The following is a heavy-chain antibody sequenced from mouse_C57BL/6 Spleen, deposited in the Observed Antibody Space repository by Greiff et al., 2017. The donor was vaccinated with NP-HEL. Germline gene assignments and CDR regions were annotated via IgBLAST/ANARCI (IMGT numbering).Heavy chain of an antibody. D-gene: IGHD2-4*01. J-gene: IGHJ3*01. CDR3: AKRGGLSPWFAY. V-gene: IGHV1-4*01. CDR1: GYTFTSYT. CDR2: INPSSGYT. Sequence: VQLQESGAELARPGASVKMSCKASGYTFTSYTMHWVKQRPGQGLEWIGYINPSSGYTKYNQKFKDKATLTADKSSSTAYMQLSSLTSEDSAVYYCAKRGGLSPWFAYWGQGTLVTVSA.